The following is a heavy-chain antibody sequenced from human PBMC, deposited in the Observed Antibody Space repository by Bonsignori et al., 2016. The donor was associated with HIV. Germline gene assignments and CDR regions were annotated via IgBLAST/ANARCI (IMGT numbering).Heavy chain of an antibody. CDR3: ARSPRMAAAGYFEY. CDR1: GYTFTDYY. J-gene: IGHJ4*02. V-gene: IGHV1-2*02. D-gene: IGHD6-25*01. CDR2: INPNSGGT. Sequence: ASVKVSCKASGYTFTDYYIHWVRQAPGQGLEWMGWINPNSGGTNYAQKFQGRVTMTRDTSISTVYMELGRLTSDDTAVYYCARSPRMAAAGYFEYWGPGTLVTVSS.